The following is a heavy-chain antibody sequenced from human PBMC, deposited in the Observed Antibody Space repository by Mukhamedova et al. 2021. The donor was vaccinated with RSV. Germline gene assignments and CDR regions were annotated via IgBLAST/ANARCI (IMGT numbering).Heavy chain of an antibody. Sequence: QKFQGRVTITRDTSASTAYMELSSLRSEDTAVYYCARGPPFQHWDQGTRVTVSS. CDR3: ARGPPFQH. V-gene: IGHV1-3*01. J-gene: IGHJ1*01.